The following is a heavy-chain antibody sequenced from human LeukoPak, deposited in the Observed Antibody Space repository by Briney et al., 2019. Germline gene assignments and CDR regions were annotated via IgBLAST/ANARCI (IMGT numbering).Heavy chain of an antibody. CDR1: GGSISDYY. CDR3: AGEDSNYNYFDY. Sequence: SETLSLTCTVPGGSISDYYWSWIRQPPGMGLEWIGYIYYSGSTKYDPSLRSRVTISVDMSKNQFSLKLSSVTAADTAVYYCAGEDSNYNYFDYWGQGTLVTVSS. V-gene: IGHV4-59*12. D-gene: IGHD4-11*01. J-gene: IGHJ4*02. CDR2: IYYSGST.